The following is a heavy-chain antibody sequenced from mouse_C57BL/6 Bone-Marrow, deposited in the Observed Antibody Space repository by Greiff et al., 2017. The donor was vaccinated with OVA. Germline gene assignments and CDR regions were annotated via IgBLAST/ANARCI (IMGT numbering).Heavy chain of an antibody. CDR2: IRSKSNNYAT. CDR1: GFSFNTYA. CDR3: VGVQFITWYCDD. Sequence: EVKLVESGGGLVQPKGSLKLSCAASGFSFNTYAMNWVRQAPGKSLEWVARIRSKSNNYATYYADSVKDRFIISRDDSESMLYLQMKNLRTEATDMYYCVGVQFITWYCDDWGTGTTVTVSS. J-gene: IGHJ1*03. V-gene: IGHV10-1*01. D-gene: IGHD1-1*01.